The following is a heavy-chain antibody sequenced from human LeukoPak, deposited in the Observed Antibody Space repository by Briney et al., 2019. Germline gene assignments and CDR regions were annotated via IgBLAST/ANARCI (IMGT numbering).Heavy chain of an antibody. CDR1: GGSISSYY. CDR2: IYYSGST. CDR3: ARETRTEWLSYFDY. J-gene: IGHJ4*02. Sequence: SETLSLTCTVSGGSISSYYWNWIRQPPGKGLEWIGYIYYSGSTNYNPSLKSRVTISVDTSKNQFSLKLSSVTAADTAVYYCARETRTEWLSYFDYWGQGTLVTVSS. V-gene: IGHV4-59*01. D-gene: IGHD5-12*01.